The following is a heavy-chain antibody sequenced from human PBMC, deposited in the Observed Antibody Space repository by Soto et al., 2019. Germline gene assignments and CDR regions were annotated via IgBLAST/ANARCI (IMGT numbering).Heavy chain of an antibody. D-gene: IGHD1-26*01. CDR1: GGSIRCSNW. CDR2: NYHSGST. V-gene: IGHV4-4*02. CDR3: ARFNSGNYYAALDI. J-gene: IGHJ3*02. Sequence: QVQLQESGPGLVKPSGTLSLTCAVYGGSIRCSNWWSWVRQPPGKGLEWIGENYHSGSTNYNPSPTRRVTISVDKPKNQFSQKPSSVTAANTAVYYCARFNSGNYYAALDIWGQGTMVTVSS.